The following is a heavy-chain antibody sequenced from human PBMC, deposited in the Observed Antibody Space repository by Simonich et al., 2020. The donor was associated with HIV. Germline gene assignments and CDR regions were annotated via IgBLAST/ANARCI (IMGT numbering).Heavy chain of an antibody. CDR1: GFTFSSYS. Sequence: EVQLVESGGGLVKPGGSLRLSCAASGFTFSSYSMNWVRQAPGKGMGWVSSISSSSSYIYYADSVKGRFTISRDNAKNSLYLQMNSLRAEDTAVYYCASSIAAAGVGWGQGTLVTVSS. CDR2: ISSSSSYI. CDR3: ASSIAAAGVG. D-gene: IGHD6-13*01. V-gene: IGHV3-21*01. J-gene: IGHJ4*02.